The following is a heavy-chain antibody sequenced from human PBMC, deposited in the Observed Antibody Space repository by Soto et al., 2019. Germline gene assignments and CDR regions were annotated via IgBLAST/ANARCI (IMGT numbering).Heavy chain of an antibody. CDR2: IIPMFRTP. CDR3: VRGTRDCSSTSCYTPQGSFYYGMDV. J-gene: IGHJ6*02. Sequence: QVQVVQSGAEVKKPGSSVKVSCKASGGSFSSYGISWVRQAPGQGLEWMGGIIPMFRTPNYAQKFRGRVTMNSDESTTTAYMDLSSLRSDDTAIYYCVRGTRDCSSTSCYTPQGSFYYGMDVWGQGTTVTVSS. D-gene: IGHD2-2*01. V-gene: IGHV1-69*01. CDR1: GGSFSSYG.